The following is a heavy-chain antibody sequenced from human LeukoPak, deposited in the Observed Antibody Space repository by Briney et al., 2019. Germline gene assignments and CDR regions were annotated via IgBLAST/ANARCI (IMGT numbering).Heavy chain of an antibody. CDR3: AREPLRYDSSGPLDY. V-gene: IGHV3-30-3*01. CDR1: GFTFSSYA. CDR2: ISYDGSNK. D-gene: IGHD3-22*01. Sequence: GRSLRLSCAASGFTFSSYAMHWVRQAPGKGLEWVAVISYDGSNKYYADSVKGRFTISRDNSKNTLYLQMNSLRAEDTAVYYCAREPLRYDSSGPLDYWGQGTLVTVSS. J-gene: IGHJ4*02.